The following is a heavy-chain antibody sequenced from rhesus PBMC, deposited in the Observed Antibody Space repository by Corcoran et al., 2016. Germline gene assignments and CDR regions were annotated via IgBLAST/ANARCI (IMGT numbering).Heavy chain of an antibody. CDR3: ALLLLHFDY. Sequence: EVQLVETGGGLVQPGGSLRLSCAASGFTVSSYAMQWVRQAPGKGLEWISAINSGGGSTYYADSVKGRFTISRDNSKNTLSLQMNSLRAEDTAVYYCALLLLHFDYWGQGVLVTVSS. J-gene: IGHJ4*01. CDR1: GFTVSSYA. CDR2: INSGGGST. D-gene: IGHD2-15*01. V-gene: IGHV3-103*01.